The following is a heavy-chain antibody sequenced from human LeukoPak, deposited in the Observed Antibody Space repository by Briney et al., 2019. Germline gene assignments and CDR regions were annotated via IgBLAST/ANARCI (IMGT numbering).Heavy chain of an antibody. CDR3: ARQPFGPGTYLQY. CDR1: GFAFSKHG. CDR2: ISSSGSYI. J-gene: IGHJ1*01. Sequence: PGGSLRLSREGSGFAFSKHGLNWVRQAPGKGLEWVSYISSSGSYIYYADSLKGRFAISRDNSKNLLSLQMNSLRVEDTAVYYCARQPFGPGTYLQYWGQGTLVTVSS. D-gene: IGHD3-10*01. V-gene: IGHV3-21*01.